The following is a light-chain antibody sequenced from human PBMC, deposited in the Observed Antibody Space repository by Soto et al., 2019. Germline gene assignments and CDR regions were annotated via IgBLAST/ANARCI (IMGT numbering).Light chain of an antibody. CDR3: GADHGTSKFVVV. Sequence: QLVLTQSPSASASLGASVTLTCTLSSGYSNYKVDWYQQRPGEGPRFVMRVGTGEIVGSKGDGIPDRFSVLGSGLNRNLTIKNIQGEDEGDYHCGADHGTSKFVVVFGGGTKLTVL. CDR1: SGYSNYK. CDR2: VGTGEIVG. V-gene: IGLV9-49*03. J-gene: IGLJ2*01.